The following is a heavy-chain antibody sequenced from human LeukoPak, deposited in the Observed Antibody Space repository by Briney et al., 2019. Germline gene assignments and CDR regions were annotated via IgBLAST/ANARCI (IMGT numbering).Heavy chain of an antibody. CDR3: ARDYRGTGSYFDY. CDR1: GGSFSGYY. CDR2: IYHSGST. Sequence: SETLSLTCAVYGGSFSGYYWSWIRQPPGKGLEWIGEIYHSGSTNYNPSLKSRVTISVDKSKNQFSLKLSSVTAADTAVYYCARDYRGTGSYFDYWGQGTLVTVSS. D-gene: IGHD3-10*01. V-gene: IGHV4-34*01. J-gene: IGHJ4*02.